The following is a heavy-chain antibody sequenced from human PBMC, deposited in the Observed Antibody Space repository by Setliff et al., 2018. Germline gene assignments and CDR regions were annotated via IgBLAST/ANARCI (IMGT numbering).Heavy chain of an antibody. CDR2: ISPHTGNT. V-gene: IGHV1-18*01. J-gene: IGHJ4*02. CDR1: GYTFTAYG. Sequence: GASVKVSCKTSGYTFTAYGIAWVRQAPGQGLEWMGWISPHTGNTYYTPSLHGRVTLTTDTSTRTAYMQLRSLDSDDTAVYYCSRLVRFCIRTSCQRLSGGDFWGQGTLVTVSS. D-gene: IGHD2-2*01. CDR3: SRLVRFCIRTSCQRLSGGDF.